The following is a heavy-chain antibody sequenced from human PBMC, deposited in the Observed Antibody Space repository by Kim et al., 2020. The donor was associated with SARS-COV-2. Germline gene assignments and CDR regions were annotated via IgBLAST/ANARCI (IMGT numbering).Heavy chain of an antibody. J-gene: IGHJ5*02. D-gene: IGHD3-10*01. V-gene: IGHV3-15*01. CDR3: TTERGYYGSGSYP. Sequence: AAPVKGRFTISRVDSTNTLYLQMNSLKTEDTAVYYCTTERGYYGSGSYPWGQGTLVTVSS.